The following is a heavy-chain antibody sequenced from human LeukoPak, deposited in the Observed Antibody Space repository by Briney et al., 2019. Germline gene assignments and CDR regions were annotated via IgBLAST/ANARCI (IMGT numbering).Heavy chain of an antibody. CDR2: IIGDGSGA. D-gene: IGHD1-1*01. J-gene: IGHJ4*02. Sequence: PGGSLRLSCAASGFTFSSYWMHWDRQAPGKGLVWVSRIIGDGSGANYADSVKGRFTISRDNAKNTLYLQMNSLRAEDTAVYYCARFAVTTAGDYWGQGTLVTVSS. CDR3: ARFAVTTAGDY. V-gene: IGHV3-74*01. CDR1: GFTFSSYW.